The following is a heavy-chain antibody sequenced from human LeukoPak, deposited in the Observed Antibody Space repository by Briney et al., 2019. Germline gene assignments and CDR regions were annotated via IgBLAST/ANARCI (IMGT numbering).Heavy chain of an antibody. D-gene: IGHD3-10*01. J-gene: IGHJ3*02. Sequence: ASVKVSCKASGYTFTGYYMHWVRQAPGQGLEWMGWINPNSGGTNYAQKFQGRVTMTRDTSISTAYMELSRLRSDDTAVYYCARLFRYYGSGSYYIHAFDNWGQETMVTGSS. CDR3: ARLFRYYGSGSYYIHAFDN. V-gene: IGHV1-2*02. CDR1: GYTFTGYY. CDR2: INPNSGGT.